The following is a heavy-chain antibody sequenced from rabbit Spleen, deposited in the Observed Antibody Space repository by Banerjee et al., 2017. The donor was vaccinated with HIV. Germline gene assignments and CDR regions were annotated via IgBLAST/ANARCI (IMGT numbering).Heavy chain of an antibody. V-gene: IGHV1S45*01. CDR2: IYTGDGSA. J-gene: IGHJ6*01. Sequence: QEQLVESGGGLVQPEGSLTLTCTASGIDFSNYYYMSWVRQAPGKGLEWIGCIYTGDGSACYASWAKGRFTSSKTSSTTVTLQMTRLTAADTAADFCARGTGYSGDGYPCYGMDLWGQGTLVTVS. D-gene: IGHD7-1*01. CDR1: GIDFSNYYY. CDR3: ARGTGYSGDGYPCYGMDL.